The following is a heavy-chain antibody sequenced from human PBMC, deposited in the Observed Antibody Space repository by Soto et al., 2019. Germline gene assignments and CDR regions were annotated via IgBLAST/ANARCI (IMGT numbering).Heavy chain of an antibody. CDR1: GGTFSSYA. D-gene: IGHD3-10*01. CDR2: IIPIFGTA. J-gene: IGHJ6*02. Sequence: ASVKVSCKASGGTFSSYAISWVRQAPGQGLEWMGGIIPIFGTANYAQKFQGRVTITADESTSTAYMELSSLRSEDTAVYYCAGVTMVRGVTELVPYGMDVWGQGTTVTVSS. CDR3: AGVTMVRGVTELVPYGMDV. V-gene: IGHV1-69*13.